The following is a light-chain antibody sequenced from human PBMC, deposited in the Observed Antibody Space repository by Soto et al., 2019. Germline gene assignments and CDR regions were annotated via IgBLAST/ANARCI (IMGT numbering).Light chain of an antibody. CDR1: SGHSSYI. J-gene: IGLJ2*01. Sequence: QSVLTQSSSASASLGSSVKLTCTLSSGHSSYIIAWHQQQPGKAPRYLMKLEGSGSYNKGSGVPDRFSGSSSGADRYLTISNLQSEDEADYYCETWDSGTVFGGGTKLTVL. CDR2: LEGSGSY. CDR3: ETWDSGTV. V-gene: IGLV4-60*03.